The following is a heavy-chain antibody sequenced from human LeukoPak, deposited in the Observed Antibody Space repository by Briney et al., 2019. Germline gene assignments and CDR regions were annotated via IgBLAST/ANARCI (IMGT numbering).Heavy chain of an antibody. J-gene: IGHJ6*02. Sequence: HPGGSLRLSYAAYGFTFQSYEMNWVRQAPGKGLEWISDISPSGRTMSYADSVKGRFTISRDNAKNSLYMQMNSLRAEDTAVYYCARDVDRGMDVWGQGTTVTVSS. CDR2: ISPSGRTM. CDR1: GFTFQSYE. V-gene: IGHV3-48*03. CDR3: ARDVDRGMDV.